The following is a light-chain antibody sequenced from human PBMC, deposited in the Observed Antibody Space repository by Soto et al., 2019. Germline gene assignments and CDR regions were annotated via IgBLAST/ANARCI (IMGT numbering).Light chain of an antibody. CDR1: QSVSNDY. CDR2: SVS. J-gene: IGKJ1*01. Sequence: EMVLTQAQGTLPSSPLDRDNLYCSSSQSVSNDYVAWVQQKPGQTPRLLIYSVSSRATGIPDRFSGSGSGTDFTLTISRLEPEDFAMYYCLHHGSSLWTFGQGPKVDI. CDR3: LHHGSSLWT. V-gene: IGKV3-20*01.